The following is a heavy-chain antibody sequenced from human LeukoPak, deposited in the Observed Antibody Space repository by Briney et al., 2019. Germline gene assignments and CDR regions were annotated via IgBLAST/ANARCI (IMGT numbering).Heavy chain of an antibody. J-gene: IGHJ4*02. CDR3: ARAPLGTARFDY. Sequence: PGRSLRLSCAASGFTFSSYGMHWVRQAPGKGLEWVAVISYDGSNKYYADSVKGRFTISRDNSKNTLYLQMNSLRAEDTAVYYCARAPLGTARFDYWGQGTLVTVSS. V-gene: IGHV3-30*19. CDR1: GFTFSSYG. CDR2: ISYDGSNK. D-gene: IGHD1-1*01.